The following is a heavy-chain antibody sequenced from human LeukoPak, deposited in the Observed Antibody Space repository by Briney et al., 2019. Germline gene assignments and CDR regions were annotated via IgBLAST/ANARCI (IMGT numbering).Heavy chain of an antibody. Sequence: SETLSLTCTVSGGSISSSSYYWGWIRQPPGKGLEGIGSIYYRGSPYYNPSLKSRVTISVDTSKNQFSLKLSSVTAADTAVYYCARAKPFLRDYVWGSYRPRYYYYMDVWGKGTTVTISS. CDR1: GGSISSSSYY. D-gene: IGHD3-16*02. J-gene: IGHJ6*03. V-gene: IGHV4-39*07. CDR3: ARAKPFLRDYVWGSYRPRYYYYMDV. CDR2: IYYRGSP.